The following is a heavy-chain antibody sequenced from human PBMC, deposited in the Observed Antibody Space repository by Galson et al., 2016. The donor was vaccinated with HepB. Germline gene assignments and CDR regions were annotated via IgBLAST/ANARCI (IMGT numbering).Heavy chain of an antibody. J-gene: IGHJ4*02. CDR1: GFTFSSYA. D-gene: IGHD3-22*01. CDR2: ISGSGQNT. CDR3: ARVGPSGYFFDY. V-gene: IGHV3-23*01. Sequence: SLRLSCAASGFTFSSYAMSWVRQAPGKGLEWISSISGSGQNTYYRDSLEGRFTSHRDNSKNTLYLQMHSLRAEDTATYFCARVGPSGYFFDYWGQGALVTVSS.